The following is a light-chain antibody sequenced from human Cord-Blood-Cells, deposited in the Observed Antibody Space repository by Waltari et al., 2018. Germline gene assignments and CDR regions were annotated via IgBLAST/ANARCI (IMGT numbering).Light chain of an antibody. J-gene: IGLJ2*01. Sequence: SYVLTQPPSVSVAPGKTARITCGGNNIGSKSVHWYQQKPGQAPVLVIYYDSDRPSGIPERFSGSNYGNTATLTISRVEAGDEADYYWQVWDSSSDHVVFGGGTKLTVL. CDR2: YDS. CDR1: NIGSKS. CDR3: QVWDSSSDHVV. V-gene: IGLV3-21*04.